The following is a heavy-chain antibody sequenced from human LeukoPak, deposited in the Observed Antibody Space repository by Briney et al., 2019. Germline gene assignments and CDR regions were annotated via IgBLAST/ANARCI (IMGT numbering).Heavy chain of an antibody. J-gene: IGHJ3*01. Sequence: QAAGSLTLYCAASSFAIRNYWMTWLRQAPGKGLKGVANIKQDGSDKYYVDSVKGRFTISRDNAKNSLYLQMNSLRAEDTAVYYCASTGSCSFWGQGTTVTVSS. CDR1: SFAIRNYW. CDR2: IKQDGSDK. CDR3: ASTGSCSF. V-gene: IGHV3-7*01. D-gene: IGHD1-14*01.